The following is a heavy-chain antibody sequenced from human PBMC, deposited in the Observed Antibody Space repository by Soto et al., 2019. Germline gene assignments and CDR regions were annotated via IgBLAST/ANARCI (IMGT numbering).Heavy chain of an antibody. V-gene: IGHV3-73*02. CDR2: IPSKTNTYAT. J-gene: IGHJ4*02. Sequence: EVQLVESGGGLVQPGGSLKLSCAASGFTFSGSTIHWVRQTSGKGLEWVGRIPSKTNTYATAYAASVKGRFTISRDDSKNTAYLQMNSLKTEDTAVYYCTRQHLDVPVASAIDYWGQGTLDTVSS. CDR3: TRQHLDVPVASAIDY. CDR1: GFTFSGST. D-gene: IGHD6-19*01.